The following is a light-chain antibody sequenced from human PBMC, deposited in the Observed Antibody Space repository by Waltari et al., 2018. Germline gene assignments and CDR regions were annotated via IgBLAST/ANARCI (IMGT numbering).Light chain of an antibody. Sequence: DIVMTQTPLSLSVTPGQPASISCKSSQSLLHSDGTAYLYWYLQKPGQSPQLLAYEVSSLFSGVPDRSSGCGSGTDFTLKISRVEAEDVGVYYCMQGIHLLPITFGQGTRLEIK. J-gene: IGKJ5*01. V-gene: IGKV2-29*02. CDR2: EVS. CDR1: QSLLHSDGTAY. CDR3: MQGIHLLPIT.